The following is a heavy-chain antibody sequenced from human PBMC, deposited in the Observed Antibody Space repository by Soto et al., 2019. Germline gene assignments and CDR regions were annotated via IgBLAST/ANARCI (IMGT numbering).Heavy chain of an antibody. Sequence: VGSLRLSCAASGFAFRSYNMNWVRQAPGKGLEWVASISSGSSNIYYADSVKGRFTISRDNAKKSLYLQMDSLRAEDSAVYYCASATVVTETFDFWGQGTLVTVSS. J-gene: IGHJ4*02. V-gene: IGHV3-21*01. D-gene: IGHD2-21*02. CDR2: ISSGSSNI. CDR1: GFAFRSYN. CDR3: ASATVVTETFDF.